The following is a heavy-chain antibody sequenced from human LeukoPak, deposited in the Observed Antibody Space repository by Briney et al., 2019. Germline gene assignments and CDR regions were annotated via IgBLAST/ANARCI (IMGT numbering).Heavy chain of an antibody. CDR1: GFTFSDYY. J-gene: IGHJ6*03. Sequence: GGSLRLSCAASGFTFSDYYMSWIRQAPGKGLEWVSYISSSGSTIYYADSVKGRFTISRDNAKNSLYPQMNSLRAEDTAVYYCARVRLAARPRCYYMDVWGKGTTVTVSS. CDR3: ARVRLAARPRCYYMDV. V-gene: IGHV3-11*01. CDR2: ISSSGSTI. D-gene: IGHD6-6*01.